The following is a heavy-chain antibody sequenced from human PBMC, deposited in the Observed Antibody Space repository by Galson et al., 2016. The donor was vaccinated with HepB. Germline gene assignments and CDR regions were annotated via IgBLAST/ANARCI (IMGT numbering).Heavy chain of an antibody. CDR2: ISSGGDAT. Sequence: SLRLSCAVSGFTFNKYHMNWLRHPQGKGLEWVAFISSGGDATSYSDSVRGRFTVSRDDSKDTLYLQMDNLRAEDSATYYCAKDNGYCRGGTCHFDRLGWGLGTLVTVSS. CDR3: AKDNGYCRGGTCHFDRLG. D-gene: IGHD2-15*01. CDR1: GFTFNKYH. J-gene: IGHJ4*02. V-gene: IGHV3-23*01.